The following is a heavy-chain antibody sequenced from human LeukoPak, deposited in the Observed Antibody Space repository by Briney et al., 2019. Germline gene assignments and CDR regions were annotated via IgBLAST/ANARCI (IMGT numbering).Heavy chain of an antibody. CDR1: GFTFSSYT. D-gene: IGHD3-10*01. V-gene: IGHV3-21*04. CDR3: ARERLAMVRGVIPKEAWGWFDP. Sequence: PGGSLRLSCAASGFTFSSYTMNWVRQAPGKGLEWVSSIIRSSSYIYYADSMKGRFTISRENAKNSLFLQINSLRAEDTAVYYCARERLAMVRGVIPKEAWGWFDPWGQGTLVTVSS. J-gene: IGHJ5*02. CDR2: IIRSSSYI.